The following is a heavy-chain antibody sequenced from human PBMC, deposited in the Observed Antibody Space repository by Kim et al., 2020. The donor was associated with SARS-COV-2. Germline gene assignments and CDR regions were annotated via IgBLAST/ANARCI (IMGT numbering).Heavy chain of an antibody. CDR2: IKQDGSEK. J-gene: IGHJ1*01. Sequence: GGSLRLSCAASGFTFSSYWMSWVRQAPGKGLEWVANIKQDGSEKYYVDSVKGRFTISRDNAKNSLYLQMNSLRAEDTAVYYCARDGVSHDSSGYYYAVWKYFQHWGQGTLVTVSS. D-gene: IGHD3-22*01. CDR3: ARDGVSHDSSGYYYAVWKYFQH. V-gene: IGHV3-7*01. CDR1: GFTFSSYW.